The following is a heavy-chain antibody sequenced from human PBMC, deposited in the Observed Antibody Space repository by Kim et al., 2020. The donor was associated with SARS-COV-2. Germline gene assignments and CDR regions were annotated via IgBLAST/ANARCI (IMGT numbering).Heavy chain of an antibody. CDR3: ARGYCSGGSCRDWYFDL. CDR2: IYPGDSDT. J-gene: IGHJ2*01. D-gene: IGHD2-15*01. CDR1: GYSFTSYW. V-gene: IGHV5-51*01. Sequence: GESLKISCKGSGYSFTSYWIGWVRQMPGKGLEWMGIIYPGDSDTRYSPSFQGQVTISADKSISTAFLQWSSLKASDTAMYYCARGYCSGGSCRDWYFDLWGRGTLVTVSS.